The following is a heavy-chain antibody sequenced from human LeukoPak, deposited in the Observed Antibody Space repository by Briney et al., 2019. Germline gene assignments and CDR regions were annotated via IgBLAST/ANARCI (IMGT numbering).Heavy chain of an antibody. V-gene: IGHV2-5*01. CDR3: AHTVAAATLNWFDP. J-gene: IGHJ5*02. CDR1: GFSLNSRAVG. Sequence: SGPTLVNPTQTLTLTCTFSGFSLNSRAVGVGWIRQPPGKALEWLALIYWNDDKCYSPSLKSRLTITKDPSKNQVVLTMTNMDPVDTATYYCAHTVAAATLNWFDPWGQGTPVTVSS. D-gene: IGHD2-15*01. CDR2: IYWNDDK.